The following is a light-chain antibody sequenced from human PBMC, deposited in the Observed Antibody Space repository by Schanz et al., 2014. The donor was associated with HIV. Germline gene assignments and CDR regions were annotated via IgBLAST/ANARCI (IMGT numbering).Light chain of an antibody. J-gene: IGLJ1*01. CDR2: NTF. CDR3: AAWDDTLNGYV. CDR1: SSNIGSND. V-gene: IGLV1-44*01. Sequence: QSVLTQPPSASGTPGQRVTISCSGGSSNIGSNDVNWYQQLPGTAPRLVIYNTFHRPSGVPDRFSGSESGTSASLAISGLQSEDEADYYCAAWDDTLNGYVFGSGTKLTVL.